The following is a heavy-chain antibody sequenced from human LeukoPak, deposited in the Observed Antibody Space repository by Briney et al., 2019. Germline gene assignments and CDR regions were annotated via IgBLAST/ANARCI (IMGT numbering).Heavy chain of an antibody. J-gene: IGHJ4*02. CDR2: IKQDGSEK. CDR1: GFTFSSYW. D-gene: IGHD6-19*01. Sequence: GSLRLSCAASGFTFSSYWMSWVRQAPGKGLEWVANIKQDGSEKYYVDSVKGRFTISRDNAKNSLYLQMSSLRADDTAVYYCASSREWLGCYYWGQGTLVTVSS. V-gene: IGHV3-7*02. CDR3: ASSREWLGCYY.